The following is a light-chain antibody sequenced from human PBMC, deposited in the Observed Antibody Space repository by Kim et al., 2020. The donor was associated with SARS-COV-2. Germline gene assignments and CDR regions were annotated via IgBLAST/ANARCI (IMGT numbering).Light chain of an antibody. CDR1: QDIGSY. J-gene: IGKJ3*01. CDR2: HAS. CDR3: QHLYRYPT. Sequence: IQLTQSPSSLSAYVGDIVTITCRASQDIGSYLAWYQQTPGKAPKLLIYHASTLQRGVPSRFSGSGSGTDFTLTISTLQPDDFATYYCQHLYRYPTFGPGTKVDIK. V-gene: IGKV1-9*01.